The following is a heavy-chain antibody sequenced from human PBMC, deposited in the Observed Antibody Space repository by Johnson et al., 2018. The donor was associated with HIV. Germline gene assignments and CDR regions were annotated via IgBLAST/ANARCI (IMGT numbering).Heavy chain of an antibody. J-gene: IGHJ3*02. D-gene: IGHD6-13*01. CDR2: ISGSGGST. Sequence: VQLVESGGGLVQPGGSLRLSCAASGFTFSSYDMHWVRQATGKGLEWVSAISGSGGSTYYADSVEGRFPISRDNAKNTLYLQMGSLRAEDTAVYHCAREGYSNSWTRGAFDIWGQGTMVTVSS. CDR1: GFTFSSYD. CDR3: AREGYSNSWTRGAFDI. V-gene: IGHV3-23*04.